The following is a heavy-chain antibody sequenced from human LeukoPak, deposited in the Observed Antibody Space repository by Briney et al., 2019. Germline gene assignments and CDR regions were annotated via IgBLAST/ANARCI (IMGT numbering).Heavy chain of an antibody. Sequence: ASVKVSCKASGYTFTGYYIHWVRQAPGQGLEWMGWINPNSGDTNYAQKFQGRVTMTRDTSISTVYMELNRLTSDDTAVYYCAREEGSYPESLDYWGQGTLVTVSS. CDR3: AREEGSYPESLDY. V-gene: IGHV1-2*02. D-gene: IGHD1-26*01. CDR2: INPNSGDT. J-gene: IGHJ4*02. CDR1: GYTFTGYY.